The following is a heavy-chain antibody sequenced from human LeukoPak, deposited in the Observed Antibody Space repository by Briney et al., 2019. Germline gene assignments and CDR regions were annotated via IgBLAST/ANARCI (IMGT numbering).Heavy chain of an antibody. CDR2: INPNSGGT. V-gene: IGHV1-2*02. CDR1: GYTFTGYY. J-gene: IGHJ5*02. Sequence: ASVKVSCKASGYTFTGYYMHWVRQAPGQGPEWMGWINPNSGGTNYAQKFQGRVTMTRDTSISTAYMELSRLISDDTAVYYCARGRENTFLTGYYDWFGPWGQGTLVTVSS. CDR3: ARGRENTFLTGYYDWFGP. D-gene: IGHD3-9*01.